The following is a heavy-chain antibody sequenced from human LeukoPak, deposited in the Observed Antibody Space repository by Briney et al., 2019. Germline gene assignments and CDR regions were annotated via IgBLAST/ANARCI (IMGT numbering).Heavy chain of an antibody. CDR1: GGSFSAYY. V-gene: IGHV4-34*01. D-gene: IGHD6-19*01. Sequence: PSETLSLTCVVYGGSFSAYYWNWIRQPPGKGLEWIGEINHSGSTNYKPSLKSRVTLSVDTSKNQFSLKLSSVTAADTAVYYCARPYSSGWYPFDYWGQGTLVTVSS. J-gene: IGHJ4*02. CDR3: ARPYSSGWYPFDY. CDR2: INHSGST.